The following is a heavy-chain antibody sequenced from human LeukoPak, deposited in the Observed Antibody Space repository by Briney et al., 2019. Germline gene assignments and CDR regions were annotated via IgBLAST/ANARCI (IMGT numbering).Heavy chain of an antibody. CDR2: MNPKSGYT. CDR3: VRVAGSVDC. Sequence: ASVKVSCKASGYTFTTYDINWVRQATAQGLEWMGWMNPKSGYTGSAQKFQGRVTMTRDTSTSTAYMELSSLRTEDTAVYYCVRVAGSVDCWGQGTLVTVSS. J-gene: IGHJ4*02. D-gene: IGHD6-19*01. CDR1: GYTFTTYD. V-gene: IGHV1-8*01.